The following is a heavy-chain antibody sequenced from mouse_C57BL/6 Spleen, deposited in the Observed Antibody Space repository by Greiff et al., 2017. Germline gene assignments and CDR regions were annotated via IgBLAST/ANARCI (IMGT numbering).Heavy chain of an antibody. CDR1: GYSITSDY. V-gene: IGHV3-8*01. J-gene: IGHJ4*01. D-gene: IGHD2-3*01. Sequence: EVQLQQSGPGLAKPSQTLSLTCSVTGYSITSDYWNWIRKFPGTKLEYMGYISYSGSTYYNPSLKSRISITLDTSKNQYYLQLNSVTTEDTATYYCARSDGYYVGAMDYWGQGTSVTVSS. CDR3: ARSDGYYVGAMDY. CDR2: ISYSGST.